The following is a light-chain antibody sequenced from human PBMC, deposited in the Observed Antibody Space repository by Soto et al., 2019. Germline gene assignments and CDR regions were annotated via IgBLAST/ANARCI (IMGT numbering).Light chain of an antibody. CDR3: AAWDVSLNGVL. Sequence: QSVLTQPPSESGTPGQRVTISCSGGSSNIGSGTVNWYQQLPGTAPKLLIYSNDLRPSGVPDRFSGSKSGTSASLAISGLQSEDEAGYFCAAWDVSLNGVLFGGGTKLTVL. J-gene: IGLJ2*01. CDR1: SSNIGSGT. V-gene: IGLV1-44*01. CDR2: SND.